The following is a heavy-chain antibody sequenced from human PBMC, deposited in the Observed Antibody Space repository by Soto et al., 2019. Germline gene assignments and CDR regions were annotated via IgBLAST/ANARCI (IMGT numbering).Heavy chain of an antibody. CDR3: AQTGYYNYSLDV. D-gene: IGHD3-9*01. J-gene: IGHJ6*02. CDR2: IYYSGNA. V-gene: IGHV4-39*01. Sequence: KPSETLSLTCSVSGDSISSSSYYWGWIRQPPGTGLEWIGSIYYSGNAYFNPSLKSRVTISVDTSKNQFSLRLSSVTAADTAVYFCAQTGYYNYSLDVWGQGTTVTVSS. CDR1: GDSISSSSYY.